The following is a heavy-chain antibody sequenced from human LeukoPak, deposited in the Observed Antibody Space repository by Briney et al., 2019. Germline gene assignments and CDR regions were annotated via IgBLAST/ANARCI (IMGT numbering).Heavy chain of an antibody. Sequence: ASVKVSCKASGYTFTSYGISWVRQAPGQGLEWMGWISAYNGNTNYAQKLQGRVAMTTDTPTSTAYMELRSLRSDDTAVYYCARGGVYCSSTSCYRSWFDPWGQGTLVTVS. CDR2: ISAYNGNT. CDR1: GYTFTSYG. CDR3: ARGGVYCSSTSCYRSWFDP. V-gene: IGHV1-18*01. D-gene: IGHD2-2*01. J-gene: IGHJ5*02.